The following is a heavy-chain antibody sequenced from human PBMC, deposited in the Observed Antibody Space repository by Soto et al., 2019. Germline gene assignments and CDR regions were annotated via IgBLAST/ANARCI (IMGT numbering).Heavy chain of an antibody. CDR2: ISSSSSYI. J-gene: IGHJ6*02. Sequence: GGSLRLSCAASGFTYSSYSMNWVRQATGKGLEWVSSISSSSSYIYYADSVKGRFTISRDNAKNSLYLQMNSLRAEDTAVYYCARDEGLWTAYYYYCMDVWGQVTTSTFS. D-gene: IGHD5-18*01. CDR1: GFTYSSYS. V-gene: IGHV3-21*01. CDR3: ARDEGLWTAYYYYCMDV.